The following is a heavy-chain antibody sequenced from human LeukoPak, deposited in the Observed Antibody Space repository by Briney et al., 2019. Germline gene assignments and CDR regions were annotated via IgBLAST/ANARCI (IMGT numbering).Heavy chain of an antibody. Sequence: GESLKISCKCSGYSISSYWICWVRQMPRKSLEWMAIIYPGDSDTRYSPSFQGQVTISADKSISTAYLQWSSLKASDTAMYYCARHPNNNLGETTTYSYWGQGTLVTVSS. V-gene: IGHV5-51*01. D-gene: IGHD2/OR15-2a*01. CDR3: ARHPNNNLGETTTYSY. CDR2: IYPGDSDT. CDR1: GYSISSYW. J-gene: IGHJ4*02.